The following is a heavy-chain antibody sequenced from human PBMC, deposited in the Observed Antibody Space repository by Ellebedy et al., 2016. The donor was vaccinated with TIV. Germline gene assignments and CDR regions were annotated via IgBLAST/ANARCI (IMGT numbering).Heavy chain of an antibody. D-gene: IGHD1/OR15-1a*01. CDR1: GFTFSSYA. Sequence: GGSLRLSCAASGFTFSSYAMHWIRQAPGKGLEWVSYISSSGSTSYADSVTGRFTISRDNSRNTLYLQMNSLRADDTAVYFCASSVTTPGAFDYWGQGLLVTVSS. J-gene: IGHJ4*02. CDR3: ASSVTTPGAFDY. CDR2: ISSSGST. V-gene: IGHV3-48*01.